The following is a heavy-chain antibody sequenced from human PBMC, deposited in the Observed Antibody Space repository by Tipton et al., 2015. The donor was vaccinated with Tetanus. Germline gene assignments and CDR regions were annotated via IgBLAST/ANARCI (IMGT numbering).Heavy chain of an antibody. V-gene: IGHV1-8*01. D-gene: IGHD1-26*01. Sequence: QVQLVQSGAEVKKPGASVKVSCKAFAYAFTSYDLNWVRQATGQGLEWLGYMNPNTGHAGYAQKFQGRVTMTSNISITTAYMELRNLRSDDTAIYYCARDGAPRAPGLEDWGQGTRVTVSS. CDR1: AYAFTSYD. CDR2: MNPNTGHA. J-gene: IGHJ4*02. CDR3: ARDGAPRAPGLED.